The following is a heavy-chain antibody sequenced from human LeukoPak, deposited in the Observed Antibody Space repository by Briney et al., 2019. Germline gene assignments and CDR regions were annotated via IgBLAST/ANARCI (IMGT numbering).Heavy chain of an antibody. Sequence: GGSLGLSCAAPELTFPPYPISGVGRPPGRGLGWVSAIRSSGDSTYYADSAKGRFTISRDNSKNTLYLQMNSLRAEDTALYYCAKGGAVTGTMYFQYWGQGTLVTVSS. CDR3: AKGGAVTGTMYFQY. J-gene: IGHJ1*01. V-gene: IGHV3-23*01. D-gene: IGHD6-19*01. CDR1: ELTFPPYP. CDR2: IRSSGDST.